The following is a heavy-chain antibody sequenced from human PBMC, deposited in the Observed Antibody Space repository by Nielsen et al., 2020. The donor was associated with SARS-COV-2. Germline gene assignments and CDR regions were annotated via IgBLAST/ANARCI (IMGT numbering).Heavy chain of an antibody. CDR1: GFTVSSNY. V-gene: IGHV3-53*04. Sequence: GESLKISCAASGFTVSSNYMSWVRQAPGKGLEWVSVIYSGGSTYYADSVKGRFTISRHNSKNTLYLQMNSLRAEDTAVYYCARVVIHDAFDLWGQGTTVTVSS. CDR2: IYSGGST. CDR3: ARVVIHDAFDL. J-gene: IGHJ3*01.